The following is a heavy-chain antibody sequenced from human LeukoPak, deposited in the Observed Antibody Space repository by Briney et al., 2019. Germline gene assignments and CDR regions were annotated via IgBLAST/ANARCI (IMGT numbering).Heavy chain of an antibody. V-gene: IGHV4-39*01. CDR1: GGSITATDFD. D-gene: IGHD1-26*01. CDR3: ARFKGGTGFDY. CDR2: ISSSGKS. J-gene: IGHJ4*02. Sequence: SETLSLTCAVSGGSITATDFDWACIRQPPGQALEWIATISSSGKSYYNPYFMSRVTISVDTSKNQFSLDVTSVTAADTGLFYCARFKGGTGFDYWGRGVLVIVS.